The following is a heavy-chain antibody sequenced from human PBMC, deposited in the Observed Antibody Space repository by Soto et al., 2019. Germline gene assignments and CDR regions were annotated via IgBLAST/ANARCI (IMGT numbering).Heavy chain of an antibody. J-gene: IGHJ4*02. V-gene: IGHV4-61*01. D-gene: IGHD2-8*01. CDR1: GGSVSSGSYY. Sequence: QVQLQESGPGLVKPSETLSLTCTVSGGSVSSGSYYWSWIRQPPGKGLEWIGYIYYSGSTNYNPSLQSRVTISVDTSKNQFSLKLSSVTAADTAVYYCARELVYASIDYWGQGTLVTVSS. CDR3: ARELVYASIDY. CDR2: IYYSGST.